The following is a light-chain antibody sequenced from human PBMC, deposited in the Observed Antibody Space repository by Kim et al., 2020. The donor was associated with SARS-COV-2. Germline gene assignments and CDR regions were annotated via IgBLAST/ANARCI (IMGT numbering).Light chain of an antibody. CDR3: SSYTSSDTWV. J-gene: IGLJ3*02. Sequence: GQSINVSCTGPSSDVGTYNYVSWYQQHPGKVPKLLIYEVTKRPSGASDRFSGSKSGNTASLTISGLQAEDEADYYCSSYTSSDTWVFGGGTQLTVL. V-gene: IGLV2-14*01. CDR1: SSDVGTYNY. CDR2: EVT.